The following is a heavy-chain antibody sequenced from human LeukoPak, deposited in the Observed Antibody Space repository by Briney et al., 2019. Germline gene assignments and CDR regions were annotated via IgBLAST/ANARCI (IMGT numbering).Heavy chain of an antibody. V-gene: IGHV3-23*01. CDR3: AKDWVRYSYGYYFDY. D-gene: IGHD5-18*01. J-gene: IGHJ4*02. CDR1: GFTFSNYG. CDR2: ISGSGGTT. Sequence: GGSLRLSCAASGFTFSNYGMSWVRQAPGKGLEWISAISGSGGTTYYADSVKGRFTISRDNSKNTLYLQMNSLRAEDTAVYFCAKDWVRYSYGYYFDYWGQGTLVTVSS.